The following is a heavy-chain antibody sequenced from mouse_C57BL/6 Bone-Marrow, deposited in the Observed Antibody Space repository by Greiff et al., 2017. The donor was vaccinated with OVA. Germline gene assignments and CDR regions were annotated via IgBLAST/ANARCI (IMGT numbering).Heavy chain of an antibody. V-gene: IGHV5-12*01. CDR1: GFTFSDYY. J-gene: IGHJ2*01. Sequence: EVHLVESGGGLVQPGGSLKLSCAASGFTFSDYYMYWVRQTPEKRLEWVAYISNGGGSTYYPDTVKGRFTISRDNAKNTLYLQMSRLKSEDTAMYYCARHPHYYGSPFDYWGQGTTLTVSS. CDR3: ARHPHYYGSPFDY. CDR2: ISNGGGST. D-gene: IGHD1-1*01.